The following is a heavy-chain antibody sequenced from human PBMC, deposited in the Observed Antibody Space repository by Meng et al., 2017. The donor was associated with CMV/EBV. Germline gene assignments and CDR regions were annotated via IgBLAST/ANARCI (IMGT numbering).Heavy chain of an antibody. D-gene: IGHD5-18*01. CDR2: SYSSGSST. Sequence: GESLKISCAASGFTFSSYAMSWVRQAPGKGLEWVSVSYSSGSSTYYADSVKGRFTISRDNSKNTLYLQMNSLRAEDTAVYYCAKGGGGYSYGYDYWGQGTLVTVSS. CDR1: GFTFSSYA. CDR3: AKGGGGYSYGYDY. J-gene: IGHJ4*02. V-gene: IGHV3-23*03.